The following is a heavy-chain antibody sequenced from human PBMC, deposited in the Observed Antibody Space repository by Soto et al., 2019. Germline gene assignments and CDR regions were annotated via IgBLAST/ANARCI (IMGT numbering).Heavy chain of an antibody. D-gene: IGHD3-16*02. Sequence: QVQLVQSGAEVKKPGASVKVSCKASGYTFTSYGISWVRQAPRQGLEWMGWISAYNGNTNYAQKLQGRFTMTTDTSTSTAYMELRSLRSDDTAVYYCARVVITFGGVNVPDYWGQGTLVTVSS. V-gene: IGHV1-18*01. CDR1: GYTFTSYG. CDR2: ISAYNGNT. CDR3: ARVVITFGGVNVPDY. J-gene: IGHJ4*02.